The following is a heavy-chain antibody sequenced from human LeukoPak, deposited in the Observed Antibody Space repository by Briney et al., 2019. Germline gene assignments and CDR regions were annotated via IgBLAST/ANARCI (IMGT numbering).Heavy chain of an antibody. D-gene: IGHD3-10*01. CDR2: IWYDGSNK. J-gene: IGHJ4*02. CDR3: ARGTDQITMVRGSQKPLEY. V-gene: IGHV3-33*01. Sequence: GRSLRLSCAAPGFTFSINGMHWVRQAPGKGLEWVAVIWYDGSNKYYADSVKGRFTISRDNSKNTLYLQMNSLRAEDTAVYYCARGTDQITMVRGSQKPLEYWGQGTLVIVSS. CDR1: GFTFSING.